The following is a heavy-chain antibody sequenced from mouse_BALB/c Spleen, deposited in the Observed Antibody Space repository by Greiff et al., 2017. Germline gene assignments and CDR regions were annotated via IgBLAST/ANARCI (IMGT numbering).Heavy chain of an antibody. Sequence: QVHVKQSGAELVRPGTSVKVSCKASGYAFTNYLIEWVKQRPGQGLEWIGVINPGSGGTNYNEKFKGKATLTADKSSSTAYMQLSSLTSDDSAVYFCARSDYRYDTLYYYAMDYWGQGTSVTVSS. CDR1: GYAFTNYL. CDR3: ARSDYRYDTLYYYAMDY. V-gene: IGHV1-54*01. J-gene: IGHJ4*01. D-gene: IGHD2-14*01. CDR2: INPGSGGT.